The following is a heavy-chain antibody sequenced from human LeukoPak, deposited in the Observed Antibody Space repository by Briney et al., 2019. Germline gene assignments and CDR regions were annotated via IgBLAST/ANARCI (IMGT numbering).Heavy chain of an antibody. CDR3: ARDGGGVYGSGSLEFDP. V-gene: IGHV4-31*03. Sequence: SETLSLTCTVSGGSISSGGYYWSWIRQHPGKGLEWIGYIYYSGSTYYNPSLKSRVTISVDTSKNQFSLKLSSVTAADTAVYYCARDGGGVYGSGSLEFDPWGQGTLVTVSS. J-gene: IGHJ5*02. CDR1: GGSISSGGYY. CDR2: IYYSGST. D-gene: IGHD3-10*01.